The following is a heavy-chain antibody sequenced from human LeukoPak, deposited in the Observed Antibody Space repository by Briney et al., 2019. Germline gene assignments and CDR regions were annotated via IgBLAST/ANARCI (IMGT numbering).Heavy chain of an antibody. V-gene: IGHV3-21*01. Sequence: GGSLRLSCAASGFTFSSYEMNWVRQAPGKGLEWGSSISSSSSYIYYADSVKGRFTISRDNAKNSLYLQMNSLRAEDTAVYYCARAITNYGYIFDYWGQGTLVTVSS. CDR1: GFTFSSYE. J-gene: IGHJ4*02. CDR2: ISSSSSYI. D-gene: IGHD5-18*01. CDR3: ARAITNYGYIFDY.